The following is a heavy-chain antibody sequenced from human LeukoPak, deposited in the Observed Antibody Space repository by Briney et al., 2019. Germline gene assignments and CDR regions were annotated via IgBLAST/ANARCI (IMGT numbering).Heavy chain of an antibody. CDR3: VKDATWGGFDY. Sequence: GGSLRLPCAASGFTFSNFALSWVRQAPGKGLEWVSAIGNRGLRTLYADSVKGRFTVSRDNSRSTLFLQMNSLRVDDTALYYCVKDATWGGFDYWGQGTLVTVSS. CDR2: IGNRGLRT. V-gene: IGHV3-23*01. J-gene: IGHJ4*02. D-gene: IGHD3-16*01. CDR1: GFTFSNFA.